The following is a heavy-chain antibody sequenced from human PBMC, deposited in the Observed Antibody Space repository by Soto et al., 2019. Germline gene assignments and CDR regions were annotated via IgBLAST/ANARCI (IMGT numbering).Heavy chain of an antibody. V-gene: IGHV3-48*01. J-gene: IGHJ5*02. CDR1: GFTFSSYS. D-gene: IGHD6-19*01. CDR2: ISSSSSTI. Sequence: EVRLVESGGGLVQPGGSLRLSCAASGFTFSSYSMNWVRQAPGKGLEWVSYISSSSSTIYYADSVKGRFTISRDNAKNSLYLQMNSLRAEDTAVYYCAREGSSGWNGLNWFDPWGQGTLVTVSS. CDR3: AREGSSGWNGLNWFDP.